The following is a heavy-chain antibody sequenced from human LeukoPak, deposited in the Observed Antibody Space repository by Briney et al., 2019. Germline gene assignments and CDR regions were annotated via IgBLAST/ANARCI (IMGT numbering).Heavy chain of an antibody. D-gene: IGHD3-16*02. CDR3: ARHDRVWGSYRYTGFDY. Sequence: PSETLSLTCAVYGGSFSGYYWSWIRQPPGKGLEWIGEINHSGSTNYNPSLKSRVTISVDTCKNQFSLKLSSVTAADTAVYYCARHDRVWGSYRYTGFDYWGQGTLVTVSS. CDR2: INHSGST. V-gene: IGHV4-34*01. CDR1: GGSFSGYY. J-gene: IGHJ4*02.